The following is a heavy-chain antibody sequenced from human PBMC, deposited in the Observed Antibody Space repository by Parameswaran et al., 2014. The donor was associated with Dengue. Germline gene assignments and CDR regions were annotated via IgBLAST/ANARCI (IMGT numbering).Heavy chain of an antibody. D-gene: IGHD3-3*01. CDR3: ARDSTYYDFWSGYQPVCMDV. Sequence: RWIRQPPGKGLEWIGEIYHSGSTNYNPSLKSRVTISVDKSKNRFSLKLSSVTAADTAVYYCARDSTYYDFWSGYQPVCMDVWGQGTTVTVSS. CDR2: IYHSGST. J-gene: IGHJ6*02. V-gene: IGHV4-4*02.